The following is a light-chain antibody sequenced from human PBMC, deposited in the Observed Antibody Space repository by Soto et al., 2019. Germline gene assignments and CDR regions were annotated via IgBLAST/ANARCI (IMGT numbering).Light chain of an antibody. V-gene: IGKV1-5*03. CDR3: QHYNAXPWT. CDR1: QRISSW. CDR2: KAS. Sequence: DIQMTQSPSIRSASVWDRVTITCRASQRISSWLAWYQQKPGKAPNLLIPKASHLESGVPSRFSASGFGTEFTLTISSLQPGDFATYYYQHYNAXPWTCRQGATV. J-gene: IGKJ1*01.